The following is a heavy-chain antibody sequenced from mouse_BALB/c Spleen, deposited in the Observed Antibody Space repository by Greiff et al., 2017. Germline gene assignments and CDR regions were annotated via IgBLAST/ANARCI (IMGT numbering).Heavy chain of an antibody. Sequence: VQLQQSGPELMKPGASVKISCKASGYSFTSYYMHWVKQSHGKSLEWIGYIDPFNGGTSYNQKFKGKATLTVDKSSSTAYMHLSSLTSEDSAVYNCARLYQVSSYYAMDDWGQGTSVTVSS. CDR2: IDPFNGGT. CDR1: GYSFTSYY. CDR3: ARLYQVSSYYAMDD. D-gene: IGHD6-2*01. J-gene: IGHJ4*01. V-gene: IGHV1S135*01.